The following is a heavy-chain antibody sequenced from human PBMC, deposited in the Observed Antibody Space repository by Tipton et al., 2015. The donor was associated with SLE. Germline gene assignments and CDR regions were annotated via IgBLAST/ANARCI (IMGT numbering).Heavy chain of an antibody. D-gene: IGHD6-13*01. CDR3: ARSGSRSSSWPGY. Sequence: SLRLSCAASGFTFSSYAMSWVRQAPGKGLEWVSAISGSGGSTYYADSVKGRFTISRDNAKNSLYLQMNSLRAEDTAVYYCARSGSRSSSWPGYWGQGTLVTVSS. CDR1: GFTFSSYA. V-gene: IGHV3-23*01. CDR2: ISGSGGST. J-gene: IGHJ4*02.